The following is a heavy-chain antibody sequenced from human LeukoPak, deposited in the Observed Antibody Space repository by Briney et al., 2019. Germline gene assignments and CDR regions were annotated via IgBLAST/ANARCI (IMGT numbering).Heavy chain of an antibody. Sequence: SETLSLTCTVSGGSISSSSYYWGWIRQPPGKGLEWIGSIYYSGSTYYNPSLKSRITIFVDTSKNQFSLKLSSVTAADTAVYYCGRQAIVGAYYWGQGNLVTVSS. D-gene: IGHD1-26*01. V-gene: IGHV4-39*01. CDR1: GGSISSSSYY. J-gene: IGHJ4*02. CDR2: IYYSGST. CDR3: GRQAIVGAYY.